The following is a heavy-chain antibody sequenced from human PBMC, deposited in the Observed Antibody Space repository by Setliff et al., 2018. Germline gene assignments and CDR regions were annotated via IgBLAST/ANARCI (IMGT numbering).Heavy chain of an antibody. J-gene: IGHJ5*01. V-gene: IGHV3-23*01. D-gene: IGHD4-17*01. CDR1: GLTFSDFA. CDR2: ISGAGGNT. Sequence: GSLRLSCAASGLTFSDFAMAWVRQAPGKGLEWVSAISGAGGNTFYADSVQGRFSISRDNSKNTLFLQMNGLRAEDTAVYYCARDPNGDYVGAFDSWGHGTLVTVSS. CDR3: ARDPNGDYVGAFDS.